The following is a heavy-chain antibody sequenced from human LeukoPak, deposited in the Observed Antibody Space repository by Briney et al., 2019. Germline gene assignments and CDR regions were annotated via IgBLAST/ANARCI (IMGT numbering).Heavy chain of an antibody. V-gene: IGHV4-59*01. CDR3: AREDTAELGFDY. Sequence: PSETLSLTCTVSGGSISSYYWSWIRQPPGKGLECIGYIYYSGSTNYNPSLKSRVTISLDTSKKQFSLKLSSVTAADTAVYYCAREDTAELGFDYWARESWSPSPQ. J-gene: IGHJ4*02. D-gene: IGHD1-14*01. CDR1: GGSISSYY. CDR2: IYYSGST.